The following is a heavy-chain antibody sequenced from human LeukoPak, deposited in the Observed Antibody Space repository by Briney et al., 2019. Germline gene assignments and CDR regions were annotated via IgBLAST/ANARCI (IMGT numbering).Heavy chain of an antibody. CDR2: IKYDGDEK. J-gene: IGHJ4*02. CDR3: VRESFSXGDFN. V-gene: IGHV3-7*01. CDR1: GFIFSTYW. Sequence: GGSLRLSCAASGFIFSTYWMTWVRQAPGKGLEWVATIKYDGDEKFYVDSVTGRFTISRDNAKNSLYLQMNSLTAEDTAVYYCVRESFSXGDFNWGQGILVSVS. D-gene: IGHD7-27*01.